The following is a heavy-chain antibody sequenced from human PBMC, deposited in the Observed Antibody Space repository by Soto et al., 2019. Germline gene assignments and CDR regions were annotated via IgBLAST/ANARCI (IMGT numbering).Heavy chain of an antibody. Sequence: QVQLQESGPGLVKPSETLSLTCAVSGDSISSYYCMWIRQPPGKGLESIGYLYYGRSANYNPSLKSRFTLSVDTSTNQCSLTLSSMTAAETAVYYCALRSMAVVPEYWGQGTLVTVSS. CDR3: ALRSMAVVPEY. CDR1: GDSISSYY. CDR2: LYYGRSA. V-gene: IGHV4-59*01. J-gene: IGHJ4*02. D-gene: IGHD3-22*01.